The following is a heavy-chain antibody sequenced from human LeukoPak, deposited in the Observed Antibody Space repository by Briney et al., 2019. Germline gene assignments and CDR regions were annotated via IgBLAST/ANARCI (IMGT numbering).Heavy chain of an antibody. V-gene: IGHV3-66*01. D-gene: IGHD4-4*01. CDR3: ASPTARADAFDI. J-gene: IGHJ3*02. CDR1: GFTFSSNY. CDR2: IYSGGST. Sequence: GGSLRLSCAASGFTFSSNYMSWVRQAPGKGLEWVSVIYSGGSTYYADSVKGRFTISRDNSKNTLYLQMNSLRAEDTAVYYCASPTARADAFDIWGQGTMVTVSS.